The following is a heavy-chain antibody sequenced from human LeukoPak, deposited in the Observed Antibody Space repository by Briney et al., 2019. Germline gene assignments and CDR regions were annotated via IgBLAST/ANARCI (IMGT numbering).Heavy chain of an antibody. Sequence: GGSLRLSCAASGFTFSSYSMNWVRQAPGKGLEWVSYISSSSSTIYYADSVKGRFTISRDNAKNSLYLQMNSLRDEDTAAYYCARGTTGSGSYYLDYWGQGTLVTVSS. CDR1: GFTFSSYS. D-gene: IGHD3-10*01. CDR2: ISSSSSTI. CDR3: ARGTTGSGSYYLDY. J-gene: IGHJ4*02. V-gene: IGHV3-48*02.